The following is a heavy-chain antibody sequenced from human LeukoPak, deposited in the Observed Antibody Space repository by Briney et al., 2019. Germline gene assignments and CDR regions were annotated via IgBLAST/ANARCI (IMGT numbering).Heavy chain of an antibody. J-gene: IGHJ4*02. CDR2: ISCSGSP. Sequence: SETLSLTCTVSGASISSYYWSWIRQPPRTGLEWIGYISCSGSPNYNPSPKSRVTISADTSKNQFSLNLSSVTAADTAVYYCARVGHIVAAGTYDWWGEGTLVTVSS. D-gene: IGHD6-13*01. CDR3: ARVGHIVAAGTYDW. CDR1: GASISSYY. V-gene: IGHV4-59*08.